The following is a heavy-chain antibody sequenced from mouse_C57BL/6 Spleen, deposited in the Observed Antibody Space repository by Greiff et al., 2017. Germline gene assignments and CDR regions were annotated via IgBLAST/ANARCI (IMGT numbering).Heavy chain of an antibody. CDR3: ARNGPLYGSRTGWYFDV. D-gene: IGHD1-1*01. CDR2: IWTGGGT. J-gene: IGHJ1*03. V-gene: IGHV2-9-1*01. Sequence: VQLKESGPGLVAPSQSLSITCTVSGFSLTSYAISWVRQPPGKGLEWLGVIWTGGGTNYNSALNSRLSISKDNSKSQVFLKMNSLQTDDTARYYCARNGPLYGSRTGWYFDVWGTGTTVTVSS. CDR1: GFSLTSYA.